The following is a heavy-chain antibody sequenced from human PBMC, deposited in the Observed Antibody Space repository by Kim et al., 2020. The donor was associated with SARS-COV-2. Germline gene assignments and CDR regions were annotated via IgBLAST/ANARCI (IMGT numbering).Heavy chain of an antibody. CDR2: ISYDGGNK. Sequence: GGSLRLSCAASGFTFSSFGMHWVRQAPGKGLEWVAVISYDGGNKYYADSVKGRVTISRDNSKNTLYLQMNSLRAEDTAVYYCAKERNYYHSSGHYDYWGQGTLVTVSS. D-gene: IGHD3-22*01. CDR1: GFTFSSFG. V-gene: IGHV3-30*18. J-gene: IGHJ4*02. CDR3: AKERNYYHSSGHYDY.